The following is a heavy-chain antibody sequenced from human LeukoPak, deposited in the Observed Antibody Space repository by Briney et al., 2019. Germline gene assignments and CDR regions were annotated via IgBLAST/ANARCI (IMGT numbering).Heavy chain of an antibody. V-gene: IGHV3-23*01. CDR3: AKGYYDYVWGSYYFDY. Sequence: GGSLRLSCAASGFTFSSYAMSWVRQAPGKGLEWVSAISGSGGSTYYADPVKGRFTISRDNSRDTLYLQMNSLRAEDTAVYYCAKGYYDYVWGSYYFDYWGQGTLATVSS. CDR2: ISGSGGST. J-gene: IGHJ4*02. CDR1: GFTFSSYA. D-gene: IGHD3-16*01.